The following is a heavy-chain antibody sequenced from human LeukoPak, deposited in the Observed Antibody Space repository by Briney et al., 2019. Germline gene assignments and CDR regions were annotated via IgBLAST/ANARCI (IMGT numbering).Heavy chain of an antibody. V-gene: IGHV3-30*02. J-gene: IGHJ4*02. D-gene: IGHD2-2*02. CDR3: AKATCGTSTSCYTDY. CDR1: EFTFSSYG. CDR2: IRYDGSNK. Sequence: GGSLRLSCAASEFTFSSYGMHWVRQAPGKGLEWVAFIRYDGSNKYYADSVKGRFTISRDNSKNTLYLQMNSLRAEDTAVYYCAKATCGTSTSCYTDYWGQGTLVTVSS.